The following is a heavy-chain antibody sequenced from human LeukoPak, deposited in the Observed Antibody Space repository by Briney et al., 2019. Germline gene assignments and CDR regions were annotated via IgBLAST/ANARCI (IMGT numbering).Heavy chain of an antibody. CDR3: AAITLEGNIGDAFDI. V-gene: IGHV3-53*01. CDR1: GFTVRGYY. CDR2: IYGTGRT. J-gene: IGHJ3*02. Sequence: PGGSLRLSCAASGFTVRGYYMSWVRRTPGKGVEWVSIIYGTGRTYYAESVKGRFTMSRDISQNTLHLQMNSLRIEDTAVYYCAAITLEGNIGDAFDIWGQGTVVTVAS. D-gene: IGHD3-10*01.